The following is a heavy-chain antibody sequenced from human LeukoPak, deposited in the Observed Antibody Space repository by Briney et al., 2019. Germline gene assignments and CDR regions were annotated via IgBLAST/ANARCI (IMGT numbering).Heavy chain of an antibody. CDR1: GGSLSSYY. V-gene: IGHV4-59*01. CDR2: LYYSGGT. Sequence: SETLSLTCTFSGGSLSSYYWRWIRQPPGEKLEWIGYLYYSGGTNYNPSLGSRVTISADSSKHPFSLKLTSVTAADPAVYYCARDAKLLGAFDLWGPGTMVTVSS. CDR3: ARDAKLLGAFDL. J-gene: IGHJ3*01.